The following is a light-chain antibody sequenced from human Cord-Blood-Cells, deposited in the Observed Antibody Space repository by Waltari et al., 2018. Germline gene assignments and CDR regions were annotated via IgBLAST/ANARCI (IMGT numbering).Light chain of an antibody. CDR3: CSYAGSSTFEV. Sequence: QSALTQPASVSGSPGQSITISCTGTSSDVGSYNLVPCYQQHPGKAPKRIIYEGSKRPSGVSNRFSGSNSGNTASLTISELQAEDEADYYCCSYAGSSTFEVFGGGTKLTVL. V-gene: IGLV2-23*03. J-gene: IGLJ3*02. CDR1: SSDVGSYNL. CDR2: EGS.